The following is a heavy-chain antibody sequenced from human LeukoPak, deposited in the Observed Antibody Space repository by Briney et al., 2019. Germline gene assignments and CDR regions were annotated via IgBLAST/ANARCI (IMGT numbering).Heavy chain of an antibody. CDR3: AREVVRGVIDY. CDR1: GFTFSNNY. CDR2: IYSGGST. D-gene: IGHD3-10*01. Sequence: GGSLRLSCAASGFTFSNNYMSLVRKAPGKGLEWVSVIYSGGSTYYADSVKGRFTISRDNSKNTLYLQMNSLRAEDTAVYYCAREVVRGVIDYWGQGTLVTVSS. J-gene: IGHJ4*02. V-gene: IGHV3-53*01.